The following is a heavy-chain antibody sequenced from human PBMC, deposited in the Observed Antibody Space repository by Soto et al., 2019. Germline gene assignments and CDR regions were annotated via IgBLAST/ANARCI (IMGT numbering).Heavy chain of an antibody. CDR2: TYYRSKWYN. Sequence: SQTRSLTFAISGDSVSRNSAAWNWIRQSPSRGLEWLGRTYYRSKWYNDYAVSVKSRITINPDTSKNQFSLQLNSVTPEDTAVYYCARDSQYNSGWPNWFDPWGQGTLVTVSS. J-gene: IGHJ5*02. D-gene: IGHD6-19*01. CDR3: ARDSQYNSGWPNWFDP. CDR1: GDSVSRNSAA. V-gene: IGHV6-1*01.